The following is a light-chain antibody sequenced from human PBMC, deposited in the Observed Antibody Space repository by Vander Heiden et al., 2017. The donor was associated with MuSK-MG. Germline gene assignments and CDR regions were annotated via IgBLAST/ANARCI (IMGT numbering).Light chain of an antibody. CDR3: QQHKSYPLT. CDR1: QDSNTY. CDR2: CAS. J-gene: IGKJ4*01. Sequence: DIQTIWPRPSLSASVGDRVTITCRASQDSNTYLDWFQQKPGKAPKSLIYCASSLQSGVPSKFSGSGSGTEFTLTINSLQPEDIATYYCQQHKSYPLTFGRGTKVEIK. V-gene: IGKV1-16*02.